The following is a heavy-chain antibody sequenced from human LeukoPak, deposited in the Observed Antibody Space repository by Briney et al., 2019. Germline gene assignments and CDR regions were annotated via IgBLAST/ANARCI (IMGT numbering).Heavy chain of an antibody. Sequence: SETLSLTCAVYGGSFSGYHWSWLRQPPGKGLEWIGEINHSGSTNYNPSLKSRVTISVDTSKDKFSLKLSSVSAADTAVYYCARGRRIQLWLLLNYMDVWGKGTTVTVSS. V-gene: IGHV4-34*01. CDR1: GGSFSGYH. CDR3: ARGRRIQLWLLLNYMDV. CDR2: INHSGST. J-gene: IGHJ6*03. D-gene: IGHD5-18*01.